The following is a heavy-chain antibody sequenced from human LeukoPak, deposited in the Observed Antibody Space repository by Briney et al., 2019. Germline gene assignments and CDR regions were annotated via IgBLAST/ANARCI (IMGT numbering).Heavy chain of an antibody. CDR2: IRYDGSNK. J-gene: IGHJ4*02. V-gene: IGHV3-30*02. CDR3: ATDQHQHIVVVIASDYFDY. CDR1: GFTFSSYG. D-gene: IGHD2-21*01. Sequence: GGSLRLSCAASGFTFSSYGMHWVRQAPGKGLEWVAFIRYDGSNKYYADSVKGRFTISRDNSKNTLYLQMNSLRAEDTAVYYCATDQHQHIVVVIASDYFDYWGQGTLVTVSS.